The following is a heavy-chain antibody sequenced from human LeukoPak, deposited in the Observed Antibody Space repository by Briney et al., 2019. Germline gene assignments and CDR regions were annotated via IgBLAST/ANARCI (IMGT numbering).Heavy chain of an antibody. V-gene: IGHV3-30*04. CDR2: ISYDGSNK. CDR3: STGPRSLIY. Sequence: GGSLRLSCAASGFTFSSYAMHWVRQAPGKGLEWVAVISYDGSNKYYADSVKGRFTISRDNAKNSLYLQMNSLGPEDTALYYCSTGPRSLIYWGHGTLVTVSS. J-gene: IGHJ4*01. CDR1: GFTFSSYA.